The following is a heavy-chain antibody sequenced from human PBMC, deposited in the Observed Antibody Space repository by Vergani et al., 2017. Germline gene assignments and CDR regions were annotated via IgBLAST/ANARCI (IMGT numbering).Heavy chain of an antibody. Sequence: QVQLVQSGAEAKKPGASVKVSCKASGYTFTSYYMHWVRQAPGQGLEWMGIINPSGGSTSYAQKFQGRVTMTRDTSTSTVYMELSSLRSEDTAVYYCARAISGSYSADAFDIWGQGTMVTVSS. CDR2: INPSGGST. V-gene: IGHV1-46*03. CDR3: ARAISGSYSADAFDI. CDR1: GYTFTSYY. D-gene: IGHD1-26*01. J-gene: IGHJ3*02.